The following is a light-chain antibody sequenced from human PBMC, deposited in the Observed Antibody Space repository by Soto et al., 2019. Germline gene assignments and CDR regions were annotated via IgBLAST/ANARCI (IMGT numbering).Light chain of an antibody. CDR3: LQHNTYPLS. Sequence: IPMTQSSSSMSASVGDRVTIPCRASQGISHYLAWFQQRPGQVPKRLIYGASTLHSGVPSRFSGSGSGTEFTLTISSLQPEDFGTYYCLQHNTYPLSFGGGTKVDIK. J-gene: IGKJ4*01. CDR2: GAS. CDR1: QGISHY. V-gene: IGKV1-17*03.